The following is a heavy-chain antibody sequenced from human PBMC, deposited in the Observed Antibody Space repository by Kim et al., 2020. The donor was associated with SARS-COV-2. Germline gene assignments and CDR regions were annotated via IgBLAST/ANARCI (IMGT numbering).Heavy chain of an antibody. J-gene: IGHJ2*01. CDR1: GGSISSGDYY. D-gene: IGHD1-7*01. Sequence: SETLSLTCTVSGGSISSGDYYWSWIRQPPGKGLEWIGYIDYSGSTYYNPSLKSPVTISVDTSKNQFSLKLSSVTAADTAVYYCARDWTGTTGVWYFDLCGRGTLVTVSS. CDR2: IDYSGST. V-gene: IGHV4-30-4*01. CDR3: ARDWTGTTGVWYFDL.